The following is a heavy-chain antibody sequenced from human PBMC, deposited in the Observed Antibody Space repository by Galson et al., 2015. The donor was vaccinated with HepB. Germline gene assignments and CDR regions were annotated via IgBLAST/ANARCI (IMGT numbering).Heavy chain of an antibody. J-gene: IGHJ4*02. V-gene: IGHV3-30*02. CDR3: AKVTMIGSY. D-gene: IGHD3-22*01. Sequence: SLRLSCAASGFSFSSYSMNWVRQAPGKGLEWVSFLRYDGTNEYYADSVKGRFTISRDNAKNTLYLQMNSLRAEDTAVYYCAKVTMIGSYWGQGTLVTVSS. CDR2: LRYDGTNE. CDR1: GFSFSSYS.